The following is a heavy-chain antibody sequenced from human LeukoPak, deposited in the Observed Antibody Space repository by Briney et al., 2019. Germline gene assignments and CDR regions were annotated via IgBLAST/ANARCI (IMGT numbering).Heavy chain of an antibody. CDR1: GFTFSSYA. J-gene: IGHJ4*02. V-gene: IGHV3-23*01. Sequence: GGSLRLSCAASGFTFSSYAMSWVRQAPGKGLEWVSAISGGGGYTYYADSVKGRFTISRDNSKNTLYLQMNGLRAEHTAVYYCAKYGPYSSGWSYYFDYWGQGALVTVSS. CDR3: AKYGPYSSGWSYYFDY. CDR2: ISGGGGYT. D-gene: IGHD6-19*01.